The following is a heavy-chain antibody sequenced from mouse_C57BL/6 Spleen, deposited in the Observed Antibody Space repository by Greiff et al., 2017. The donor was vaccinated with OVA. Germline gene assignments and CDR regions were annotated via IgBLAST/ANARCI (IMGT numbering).Heavy chain of an antibody. CDR1: GYTFTSYW. J-gene: IGHJ2*01. D-gene: IGHD2-5*01. CDR3: ARGDYSNSYFDY. CDR2: IYPGSGST. Sequence: QVQLKQPGAELVKPGASVKMSCKASGYTFTSYWITWVKQRPGQGLEWIGDIYPGSGSTNYNEKFKSKATLTVDTSSSTAYMQLSSLTSEDSAVYYCARGDYSNSYFDYWGQGTTLTVSS. V-gene: IGHV1-55*01.